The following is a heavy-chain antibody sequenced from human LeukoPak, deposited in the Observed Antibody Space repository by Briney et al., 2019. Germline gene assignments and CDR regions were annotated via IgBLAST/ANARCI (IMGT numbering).Heavy chain of an antibody. V-gene: IGHV3-53*01. CDR2: IYSGGGK. J-gene: IGHJ4*02. D-gene: IGHD6-6*01. CDR1: GVTVGNNF. Sequence: PGGSLRLSCAASGVTVGNNFMTWVRQAAGKGLEWISLIYSGGGKNYADSVKGRFTISSDSYKNTLYLQMNGLRAEDTAVYYCATSPEYGHWGQGTLVTVSS. CDR3: ATSPEYGH.